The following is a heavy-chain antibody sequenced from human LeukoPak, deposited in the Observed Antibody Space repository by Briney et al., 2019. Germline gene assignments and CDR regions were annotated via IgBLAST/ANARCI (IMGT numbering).Heavy chain of an antibody. V-gene: IGHV1-69*05. CDR2: IIPIFGTA. Sequence: ASVKVSCKASGGTFSSYAISWVRQAPGQGLEWMGRIIPIFGTANYAQKFQGRVTITTDESTSTAYMELSSLRSEDTAVYYCARNYGDYVYYFDYWGQGTLVTVSS. CDR1: GGTFSSYA. J-gene: IGHJ4*02. CDR3: ARNYGDYVYYFDY. D-gene: IGHD4-17*01.